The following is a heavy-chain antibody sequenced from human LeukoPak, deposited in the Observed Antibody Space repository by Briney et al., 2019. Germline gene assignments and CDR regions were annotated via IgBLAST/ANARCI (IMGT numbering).Heavy chain of an antibody. D-gene: IGHD6-6*01. J-gene: IGHJ4*02. CDR3: ARQAARGRGGFDY. Sequence: PPETLSLTCAVYGGSFSSYYWSWIRQPPGKGLEWIGEINHSGSTNYNPSLKSRVTISVDTSKNQFSLKLSSVTAADTAVYYCARQAARGRGGFDYWGQGTLVTVSS. CDR2: INHSGST. V-gene: IGHV4-34*01. CDR1: GGSFSSYY.